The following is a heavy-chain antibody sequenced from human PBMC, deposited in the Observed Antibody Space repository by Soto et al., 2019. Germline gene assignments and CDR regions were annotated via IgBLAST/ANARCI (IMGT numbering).Heavy chain of an antibody. V-gene: IGHV4-39*01. CDR2: IYYSGST. J-gene: IGHJ3*02. D-gene: IGHD4-17*01. Sequence: PSETLSLTCTVSGGSISSSSYYWVWIRHPPGKGLEWIGSIYYSGSTYYNPSLKSRVTISVDTSKNQFSLKLSSVTAADTAVYYCARTTVTTYADIWGQGTMVTVSS. CDR1: GGSISSSSYY. CDR3: ARTTVTTYADI.